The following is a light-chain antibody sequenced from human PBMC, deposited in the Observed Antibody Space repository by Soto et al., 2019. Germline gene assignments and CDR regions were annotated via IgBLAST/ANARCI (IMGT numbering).Light chain of an antibody. CDR1: LPISHY. J-gene: IGKJ4*02. V-gene: IGKV1-27*01. Sequence: DIHVTQSPSSLPGSVVDRGTITCRASLPISHYLGWYQQKPGKIPNLLIYAASTLQAGVPSRFSGSGSGTCFSLTISILQPEDVAAYYCEMDSSAPLALGGGTKVDIK. CDR2: AAS. CDR3: EMDSSAPLA.